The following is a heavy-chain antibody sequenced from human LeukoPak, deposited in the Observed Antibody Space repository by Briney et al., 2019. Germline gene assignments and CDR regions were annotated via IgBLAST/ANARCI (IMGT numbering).Heavy chain of an antibody. D-gene: IGHD5-24*01. CDR1: GYSFTSYW. J-gene: IGHJ4*02. Sequence: GESLKISCKGSGYSFTSYWIGWVRQMPGKGLEWMGIIHPGDSDTRYSPSFQGQVTISADKSISTAYLQWSSLKASDTAIYYCARRPGRDGYNYLFDYWGQGTLVTVSS. CDR3: ARRPGRDGYNYLFDY. V-gene: IGHV5-51*01. CDR2: IHPGDSDT.